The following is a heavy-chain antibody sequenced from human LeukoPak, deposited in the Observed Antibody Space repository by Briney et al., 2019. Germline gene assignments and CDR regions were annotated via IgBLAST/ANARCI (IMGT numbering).Heavy chain of an antibody. CDR1: GFPFSDYY. D-gene: IGHD5-12*01. Sequence: GGSLRLSRAASGFPFSDYYMSWIRQAPGKGLEWVSYLCSSGSTIYYADSVKGRFTISRDNAKNSLYLQMNSLRAEDTAVYYCASPGVATIRVPCPTKDWGQGTLVTVSS. J-gene: IGHJ4*02. CDR3: ASPGVATIRVPCPTKD. V-gene: IGHV3-11*01. CDR2: LCSSGSTI.